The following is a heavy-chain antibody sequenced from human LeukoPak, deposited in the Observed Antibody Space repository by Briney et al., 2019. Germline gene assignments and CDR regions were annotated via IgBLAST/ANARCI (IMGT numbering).Heavy chain of an antibody. CDR3: AKDGYSSSWYMVY. CDR2: IRYNGNNQ. Sequence: GGSLRLSCAASGFTFNNYGMHWVRQAPGKGLEWVAFIRYNGNNQYYADSVKGRFTTSRDNSKNTLYLQMNSLRAEDTAVYYCAKDGYSSSWYMVYWGQGTLVTVSS. D-gene: IGHD6-13*01. CDR1: GFTFNNYG. V-gene: IGHV3-30*02. J-gene: IGHJ4*02.